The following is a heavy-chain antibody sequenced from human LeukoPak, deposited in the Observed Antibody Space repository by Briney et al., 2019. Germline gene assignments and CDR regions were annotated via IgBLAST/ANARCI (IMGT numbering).Heavy chain of an antibody. D-gene: IGHD6-19*01. CDR1: GFTFSNYG. J-gene: IGHJ4*02. Sequence: PGGSLRLSCAASGFTFSNYGMSWVRQTPGKGLDWVSAISGSGGSTYYADSVKGRFTISRDNSKNTLYLQMSSLRAEDTALYYCAAYIGGAGIYWGQGTLVTVPS. V-gene: IGHV3-23*01. CDR2: ISGSGGST. CDR3: AAYIGGAGIY.